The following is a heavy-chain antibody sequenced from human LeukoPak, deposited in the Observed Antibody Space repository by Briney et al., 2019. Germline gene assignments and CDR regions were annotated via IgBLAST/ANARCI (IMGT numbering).Heavy chain of an antibody. J-gene: IGHJ4*02. CDR3: AREGEQLLGNFDY. D-gene: IGHD6-6*01. CDR2: ISSSGSTI. Sequence: GGSLRLSCAASGFTFSSYEMNWVRQAPGKGLEWVSYISSSGSTIYYADSVKGRFTISRDNAKNSLYLQMNSLRAEDTAVYYCAREGEQLLGNFDYWGQGTLVTVSS. V-gene: IGHV3-48*03. CDR1: GFTFSSYE.